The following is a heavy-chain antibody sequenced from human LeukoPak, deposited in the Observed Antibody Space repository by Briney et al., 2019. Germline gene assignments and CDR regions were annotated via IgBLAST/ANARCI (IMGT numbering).Heavy chain of an antibody. CDR2: IIPIFGTA. J-gene: IGHJ6*03. CDR1: GGTFSSYA. V-gene: IGHV1-69*13. Sequence: GASVKVSCKASGGTFSSYAISWVRQAPGQGLEWMGGIIPIFGTANYAQKFQGRVTITADESTSTAYMELSSLRSEDTAVYYCARGHAAAAGKGEYYYYYMDVWGKGTTVTVSS. D-gene: IGHD6-13*01. CDR3: ARGHAAAAGKGEYYYYYMDV.